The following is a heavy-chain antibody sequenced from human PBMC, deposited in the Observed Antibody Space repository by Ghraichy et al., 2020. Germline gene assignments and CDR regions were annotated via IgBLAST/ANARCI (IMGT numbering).Heavy chain of an antibody. Sequence: GESLNISCTASGFTFGDYAMSWFRQAPGKGLEWVGFIRSKAYGGTTEYAASVKGRFTISRDDSKSIAYLQMNSLKTEDTAMYYCTRYSGYGGYGMDVWGQGTTVTVSS. D-gene: IGHD5-12*01. CDR1: GFTFGDYA. CDR3: TRYSGYGGYGMDV. V-gene: IGHV3-49*03. J-gene: IGHJ6*02. CDR2: IRSKAYGGTT.